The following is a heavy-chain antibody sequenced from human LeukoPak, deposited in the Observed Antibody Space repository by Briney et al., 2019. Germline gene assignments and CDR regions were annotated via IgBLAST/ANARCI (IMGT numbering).Heavy chain of an antibody. Sequence: SETLSLTCTVSGGSISNYYWSWIRQPPGKGLEWLGYIYYSGSANYNPSLKSRVIISVDTSKNQFSLRLSSVTAADTAMYYCARVGSSSWINWFDPWGQGTLVTVSS. CDR2: IYYSGSA. J-gene: IGHJ5*02. D-gene: IGHD6-13*01. CDR3: ARVGSSSWINWFDP. CDR1: GGSISNYY. V-gene: IGHV4-59*01.